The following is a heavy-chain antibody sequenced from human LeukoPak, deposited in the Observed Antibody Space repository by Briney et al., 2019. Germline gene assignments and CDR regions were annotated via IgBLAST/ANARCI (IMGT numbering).Heavy chain of an antibody. CDR2: IYPGDSNT. CDR1: GYSFTDYW. D-gene: IGHD6-13*01. Sequence: GESLKISCKGSGYSFTDYWIGWVRQMPGKGLEWMGIIYPGDSNTRYSQSFQGQVTISADKSISTAYLHWSSLKASDTAMYYCARRYSTDSIDSWGQGTLVTVSS. J-gene: IGHJ4*02. CDR3: ARRYSTDSIDS. V-gene: IGHV5-51*01.